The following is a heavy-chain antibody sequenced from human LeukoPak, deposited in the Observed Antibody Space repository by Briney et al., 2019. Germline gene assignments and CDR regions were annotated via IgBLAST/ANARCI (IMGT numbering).Heavy chain of an antibody. CDR3: ARAIVVVPAAILEYFDY. CDR1: GGTFSSYA. Sequence: ASVKVSCKASGGTFSSYAISWVRQAPGQGLEWMGWISAYNGNTNYAQKLQGRVTMTTDTSTSTAYMELRSLRSDDTAVYYCARAIVVVPAAILEYFDYWGQGTLVTVSS. J-gene: IGHJ4*02. CDR2: ISAYNGNT. V-gene: IGHV1-18*01. D-gene: IGHD2-2*02.